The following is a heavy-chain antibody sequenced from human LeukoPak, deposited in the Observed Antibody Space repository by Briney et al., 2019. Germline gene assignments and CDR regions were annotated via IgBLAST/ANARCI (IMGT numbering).Heavy chain of an antibody. D-gene: IGHD2-8*02. V-gene: IGHV4-39*01. Sequence: SVTLSLTCTVSGGSISSSSYYWGWIRQPPGKGLEWIGSIYYSGSTYYNPSLKSRVTISVDTSKNQFSLKLSSVTAADTAVYYCARQTRGYYYMDVWGKGTTVTISS. CDR3: ARQTRGYYYMDV. J-gene: IGHJ6*03. CDR1: GGSISSSSYY. CDR2: IYYSGST.